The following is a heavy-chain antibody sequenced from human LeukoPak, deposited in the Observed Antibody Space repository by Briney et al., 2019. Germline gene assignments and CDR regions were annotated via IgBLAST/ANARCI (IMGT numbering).Heavy chain of an antibody. Sequence: GGSLRLSCAASGFTFSSYSMNWVRQAPGKGLEWVSSISSSSSYIYYADSVKGRITISRDNAKNSLYLQMNSLRAEDTAVYYCARDRDSTIAAAGRLDYWGQGTLVTVSS. CDR2: ISSSSSYI. CDR3: ARDRDSTIAAAGRLDY. CDR1: GFTFSSYS. J-gene: IGHJ4*02. V-gene: IGHV3-21*01. D-gene: IGHD6-13*01.